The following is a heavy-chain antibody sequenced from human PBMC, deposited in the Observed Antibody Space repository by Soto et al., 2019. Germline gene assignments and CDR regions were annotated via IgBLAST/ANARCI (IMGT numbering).Heavy chain of an antibody. J-gene: IGHJ5*02. CDR2: ISAYNGNT. CDR1: GYTFTSYG. CDR3: ARVYSGYDSSPYNWFDP. V-gene: IGHV1-18*01. Sequence: QVQLVQSGAEVKKPGASVKVSCKASGYTFTSYGISWVRQAPGQGLEWMGWISAYNGNTNYAQKLQGRVTMTTDTATSTAYMELRSMRSDDTAVYYCARVYSGYDSSPYNWFDPWGQGTLVTVCS. D-gene: IGHD5-12*01.